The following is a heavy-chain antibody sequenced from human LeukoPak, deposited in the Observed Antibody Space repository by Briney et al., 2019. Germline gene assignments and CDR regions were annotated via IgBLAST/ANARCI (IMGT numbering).Heavy chain of an antibody. CDR2: LYSAGST. V-gene: IGHV3-53*01. Sequence: GGSLRLSCAASEFSVKYNYMTWVRQAPGKGLEWVSLLYSAGSTNYADSVKGRFTISRDDSKNTVYLQMNSLRAEDTAVYFCARDRNELGVAVAANWPNSNAFDVWGQGTTVTVSS. CDR1: EFSVKYNY. CDR3: ARDRNELGVAVAANWPNSNAFDV. D-gene: IGHD6-19*01. J-gene: IGHJ3*01.